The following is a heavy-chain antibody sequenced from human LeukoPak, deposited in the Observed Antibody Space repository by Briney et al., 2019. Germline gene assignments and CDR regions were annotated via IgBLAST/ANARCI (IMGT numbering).Heavy chain of an antibody. Sequence: ASVKVSCKVSGYALNELSIHWVRQAPGRGLEWVGGIDREDGQSIYAQNFQGRVSLTDDTSAQTAYMEVTSLRSEDTAVYYCATKNLFHLWGQGTLVTASS. V-gene: IGHV1-24*01. CDR1: GYALNELS. D-gene: IGHD1-14*01. CDR3: ATKNLFHL. CDR2: IDREDGQS. J-gene: IGHJ5*02.